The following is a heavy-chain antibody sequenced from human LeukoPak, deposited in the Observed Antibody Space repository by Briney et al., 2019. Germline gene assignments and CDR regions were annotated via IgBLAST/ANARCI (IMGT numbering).Heavy chain of an antibody. CDR1: GFTFSSYS. CDR3: ARDSSSWSDHYYYNYMDV. D-gene: IGHD6-13*01. CDR2: ISSSSSYI. Sequence: LGGALRLSCVASGFTFSSYSLNWVRPAPGKGREGVSSISSSSSYIYYADSVKGRFTISRDNAKNSLYLQMNSLRAEDTAVYYCARDSSSWSDHYYYNYMDVWGKGTTVTVSS. V-gene: IGHV3-21*01. J-gene: IGHJ6*03.